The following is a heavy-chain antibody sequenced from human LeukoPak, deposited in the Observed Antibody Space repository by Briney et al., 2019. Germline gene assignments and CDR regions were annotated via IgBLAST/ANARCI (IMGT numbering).Heavy chain of an antibody. D-gene: IGHD3-3*01. Sequence: ASVKVSCKASGYTFTSYDINWVRQATGQGLEWMGWMNPNSGNTGYAQKFQGRVTITRNTSISTAYMELSSLRSEDTAVYYCAGLIYDFWSGYLGALFDYWGQGTLVTVSS. J-gene: IGHJ4*02. CDR2: MNPNSGNT. CDR1: GYTFTSYD. CDR3: AGLIYDFWSGYLGALFDY. V-gene: IGHV1-8*03.